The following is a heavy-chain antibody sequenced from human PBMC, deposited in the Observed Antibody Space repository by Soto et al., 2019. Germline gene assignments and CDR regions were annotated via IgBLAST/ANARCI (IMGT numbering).Heavy chain of an antibody. Sequence: PGESLKISCKGSGYSFTSYWIGWVRQMPGKGLEWMGIIYPGDSDTRYSPSFQGQVTISADKSISTAYLQWSSLKASDTAMYYFARHWGGDIVVVPAATTDAGMDVWGQGTTVTVSS. D-gene: IGHD2-2*01. CDR2: IYPGDSDT. CDR1: GYSFTSYW. V-gene: IGHV5-51*01. CDR3: ARHWGGDIVVVPAATTDAGMDV. J-gene: IGHJ6*02.